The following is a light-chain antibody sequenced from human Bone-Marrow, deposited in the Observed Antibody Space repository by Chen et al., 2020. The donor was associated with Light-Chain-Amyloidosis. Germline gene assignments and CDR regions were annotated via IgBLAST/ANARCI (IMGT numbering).Light chain of an antibody. Sequence: QSALTQPASVSGSPGQSITISCTGTSSDVGGDNHVSWYQQHPDKAPKLMIYEVTNRPSWVPDRFSGSTSDNTASLTISGLQTEDAADYFCSSYTITNTIVFGSGTRVTVL. J-gene: IGLJ1*01. CDR2: EVT. V-gene: IGLV2-14*01. CDR1: SSDVGGDNH. CDR3: SSYTITNTIV.